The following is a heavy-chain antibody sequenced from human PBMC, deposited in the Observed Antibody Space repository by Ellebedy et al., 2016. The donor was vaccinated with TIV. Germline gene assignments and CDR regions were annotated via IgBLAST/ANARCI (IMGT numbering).Heavy chain of an antibody. CDR2: IYYSGST. J-gene: IGHJ4*02. D-gene: IGHD1-7*01. CDR3: ARLVAVTGTTDYFDY. CDR1: TGSISRNY. V-gene: IGHV4-59*08. Sequence: SETLSLTCSVSTGSISRNYWSWIRQPPGKGLEWIGYIYYSGSTNYNPSLKSRVTISLDTSKNQFSLTLSSVSAADPAVYYCARLVAVTGTTDYFDYWGQGILVTVSS.